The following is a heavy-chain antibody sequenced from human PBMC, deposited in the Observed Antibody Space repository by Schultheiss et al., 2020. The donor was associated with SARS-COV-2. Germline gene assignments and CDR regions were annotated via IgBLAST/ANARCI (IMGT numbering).Heavy chain of an antibody. CDR3: ARESYDPYCGGDCFIAFDY. CDR1: GGSFSGYY. V-gene: IGHV4-34*01. D-gene: IGHD2-21*02. CDR2: INHSGST. J-gene: IGHJ4*02. Sequence: GSLRLSCAVYGGSFSGYYWSWIRQPPGKGLEWIGEINHSGSTNYNPSLKSRVTISVDTSKNQFSLKLSSVTAADTAVYYCARESYDPYCGGDCFIAFDYWGQGTLVTVSS.